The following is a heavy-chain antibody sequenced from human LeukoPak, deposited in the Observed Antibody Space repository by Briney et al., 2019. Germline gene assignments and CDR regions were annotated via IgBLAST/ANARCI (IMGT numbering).Heavy chain of an antibody. V-gene: IGHV4-59*12. CDR3: ARGPTSTGYCSY. CDR2: IYYTGNT. Sequence: PSETLSLTCTVSGGSISNYYWNWIRQPPGKGLEWIGYIYYTGNTNYNPSLKSRVTISVDTSKNQFSLKLSSVTAADTAVYYCARGPTSTGYCSYWGQGTLVTVSS. D-gene: IGHD2-15*01. CDR1: GGSISNYY. J-gene: IGHJ4*02.